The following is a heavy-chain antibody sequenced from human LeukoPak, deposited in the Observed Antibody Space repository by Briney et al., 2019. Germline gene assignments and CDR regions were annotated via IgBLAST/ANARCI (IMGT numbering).Heavy chain of an antibody. D-gene: IGHD1-7*01. Sequence: KTSETLSLTCAVYGGSFSNYYWSWIRQPTGRGLEWIGEINDSGRTNYNPSLMSRVTVSVDTSKNQFSLRLTSVTATDTAVYYCARRWNYGRNYYIDVWGNGATVSVSS. CDR1: GGSFSNYY. V-gene: IGHV4-34*01. CDR2: INDSGRT. J-gene: IGHJ6*03. CDR3: ARRWNYGRNYYIDV.